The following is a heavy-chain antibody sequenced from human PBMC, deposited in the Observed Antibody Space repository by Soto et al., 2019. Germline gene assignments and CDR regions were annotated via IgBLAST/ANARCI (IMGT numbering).Heavy chain of an antibody. J-gene: IGHJ4*02. V-gene: IGHV1-18*01. CDR1: GYTFTDYG. CDR3: ARIRPSNFWSGYYYFFDY. D-gene: IGHD3-3*01. Sequence: QVHLVQSGAEVEKPGASVKVSCKASGYTFTDYGISWVRQAPGQGLQWIGWITAFNGNTKYAQQFQGRVTMTTDTSTSTAYRELRGLESDATAVYYCARIRPSNFWSGYYYFFDYWGQGTLVTVSS. CDR2: ITAFNGNT.